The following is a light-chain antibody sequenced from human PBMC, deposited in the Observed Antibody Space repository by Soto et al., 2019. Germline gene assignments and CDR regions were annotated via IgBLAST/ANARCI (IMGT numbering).Light chain of an antibody. V-gene: IGLV2-8*01. Sequence: QSALTQPPSASGSPGQSVTISCTGTSSDVGGYDFVSWYQQYPGKVPKSVIYEVSKRPSGVPDRFSGSKSGNTAFLSVSGLQAEDEADYYCSSFGGGNKVLFGGGTKLTVL. CDR3: SSFGGGNKVL. CDR1: SSDVGGYDF. CDR2: EVS. J-gene: IGLJ3*02.